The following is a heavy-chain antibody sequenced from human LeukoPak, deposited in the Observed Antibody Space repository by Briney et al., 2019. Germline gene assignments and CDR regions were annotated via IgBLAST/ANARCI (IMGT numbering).Heavy chain of an antibody. CDR1: GFSFSGYY. J-gene: IGHJ4*02. D-gene: IGHD2-15*01. V-gene: IGHV3-11*01. CDR3: TRFRGYCSGATCYPYYFDY. Sequence: GGSLRLSCAPSGFSFSGYYMSWIRQAPGEGLEWISYISSSGGTTIYYADSVKGRFTISWDNAENSLYLRMDSLRAEDTAVYYCTRFRGYCSGATCYPYYFDYWGQGTLVTVSS. CDR2: ISSSGGTTI.